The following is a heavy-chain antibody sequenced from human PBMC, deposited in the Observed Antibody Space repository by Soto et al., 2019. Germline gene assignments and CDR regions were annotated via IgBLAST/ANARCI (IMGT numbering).Heavy chain of an antibody. D-gene: IGHD2-21*02. CDR1: GYTFTSYY. Sequence: ASVKVSCKASGYTFTSYYIHWVRQAPGQGLEWMGIINPSGGSTSYAQKFQGRVTMTRDTSTSTVYMELSSLRSEDTAVYYCARGTHLGYGGNSNPANLLFDYWGQGTMLPV. V-gene: IGHV1-46*01. CDR2: INPSGGST. J-gene: IGHJ4*02. CDR3: ARGTHLGYGGNSNPANLLFDY.